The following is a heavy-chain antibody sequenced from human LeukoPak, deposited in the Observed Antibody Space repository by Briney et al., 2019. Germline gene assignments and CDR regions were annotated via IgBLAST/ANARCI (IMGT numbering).Heavy chain of an antibody. CDR3: ARDVAFDCSSTSCYYYYYMDV. J-gene: IGHJ6*03. V-gene: IGHV1-2*02. CDR1: GYTLTGYY. CDR2: INPNSGGT. D-gene: IGHD2-2*01. Sequence: GASVKVSCKASGYTLTGYYMHWVRQAPGQGLEWMGWINPNSGGTNYAQKFQGRVTMTRDTSISTAYMELSRLRSDDTAVYYCARDVAFDCSSTSCYYYYYMDVWGKGTTVTVSS.